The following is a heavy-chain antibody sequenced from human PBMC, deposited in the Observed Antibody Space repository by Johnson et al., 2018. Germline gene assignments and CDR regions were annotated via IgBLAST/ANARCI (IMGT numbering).Heavy chain of an antibody. J-gene: IGHJ4*02. CDR3: ARNPIVVVPAAMPGYDYVWGSYRSYYFDY. Sequence: QVQLQESGGGVVQPGRSLRLSCAASGFTFSSYAMHWVRQAPGKGLEWVAVISYDGSNKYYADSVKGRFTISRDNSKNTLYLQMNSLRAEDTAVYYCARNPIVVVPAAMPGYDYVWGSYRSYYFDYWGQGTLVTVSS. CDR1: GFTFSSYA. CDR2: ISYDGSNK. V-gene: IGHV3-30-3*01. D-gene: IGHD3-16*02.